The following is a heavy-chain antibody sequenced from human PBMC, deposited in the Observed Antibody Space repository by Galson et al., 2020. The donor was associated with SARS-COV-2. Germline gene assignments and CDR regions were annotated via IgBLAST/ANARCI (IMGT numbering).Heavy chain of an antibody. V-gene: IGHV5-51*01. CDR2: IYPGDSDT. J-gene: IGHJ4*01. CDR3: ARMGALMGGSWYENQYVPGVEY. D-gene: IGHD6-13*01. Sequence: HGESLKISCKGSASTFNNYWIAWVRQRPGKGLEWMGIIYPGDSDTRYSPSFQGQVTISADKSISTAYLQWSSLKASDTAMYFCARMGALMGGSWYENQYVPGVEYWGHGAPVTVS. CDR1: ASTFNNYW.